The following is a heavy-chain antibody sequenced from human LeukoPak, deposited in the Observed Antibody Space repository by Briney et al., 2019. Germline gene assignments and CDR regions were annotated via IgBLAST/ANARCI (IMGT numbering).Heavy chain of an antibody. CDR3: VKATSTVSQFLQH. J-gene: IGHJ1*01. D-gene: IGHD4-17*01. V-gene: IGHV3-23*01. Sequence: PGGSLRLSCAASGFIFSSNAMSWVRQAPGQGLEWVSGISASGLTTYYADSVKGRATISRDNSKNTLYLQMNSLRGDDTAVYYCVKATSTVSQFLQHWGPGTLVTVSS. CDR1: GFIFSSNA. CDR2: ISASGLTT.